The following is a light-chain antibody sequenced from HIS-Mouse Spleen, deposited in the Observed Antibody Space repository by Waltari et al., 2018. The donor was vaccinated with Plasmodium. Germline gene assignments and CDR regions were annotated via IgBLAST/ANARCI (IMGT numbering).Light chain of an antibody. Sequence: EIVMTQSPATLSVSPGERATLSCRASQSVSSNLAWYQQKPGQAPRPLIYGASTRAPGIPARLSGSGSGTAFTLTISSLQSEDFAVYYCQQYNNWPAWTFGQGTKVEIK. CDR2: GAS. V-gene: IGKV3-15*01. CDR3: QQYNNWPAWT. CDR1: QSVSSN. J-gene: IGKJ1*01.